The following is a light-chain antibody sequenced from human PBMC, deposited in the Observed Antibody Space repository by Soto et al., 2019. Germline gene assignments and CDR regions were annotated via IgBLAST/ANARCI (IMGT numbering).Light chain of an antibody. V-gene: IGLV2-14*01. CDR1: SSDVVGYNY. CDR3: SSYTGSTTYV. Sequence: QSALTQPASVSGSPGQSMTISCTGTSSDVVGYNYVSWYQQHPGKAPKLMIYDVSNRPSGVSNRFSGSKSGNTAFLTISVLQAEDEADYYCSSYTGSTTYVFGIGTKVTVL. CDR2: DVS. J-gene: IGLJ1*01.